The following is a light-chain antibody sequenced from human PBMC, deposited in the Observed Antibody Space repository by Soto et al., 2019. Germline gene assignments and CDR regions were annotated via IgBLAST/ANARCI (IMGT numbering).Light chain of an antibody. V-gene: IGLV3-21*02. J-gene: IGLJ1*01. Sequence: SYELTQTSSVSVAPVQTARISCGGNNIGGKSVHWYQQKPGQAPVVVVYDDSDRPSGIPERFSGSNSGNTATLTISRVEAGDEADYHCQGWDDNSDHHVFGTGTKVTVL. CDR2: DDS. CDR1: NIGGKS. CDR3: QGWDDNSDHHV.